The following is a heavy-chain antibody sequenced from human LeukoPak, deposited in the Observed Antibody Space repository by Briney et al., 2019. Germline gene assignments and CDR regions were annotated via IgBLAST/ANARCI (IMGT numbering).Heavy chain of an antibody. CDR1: GFTFSSYS. CDR3: ARPRELDYYDSSGYVLVGAFDI. CDR2: ISSSSSYI. Sequence: GGSLRLSCAASGFTFSSYSMNWVRQAPGKGLDWVSSISSSSSYIYYPDSVKGRFNISRDNAKNSLYLQMNSLRAEDTAVYYCARPRELDYYDSSGYVLVGAFDIWGQGTMVTVSS. J-gene: IGHJ3*02. V-gene: IGHV3-21*01. D-gene: IGHD3-22*01.